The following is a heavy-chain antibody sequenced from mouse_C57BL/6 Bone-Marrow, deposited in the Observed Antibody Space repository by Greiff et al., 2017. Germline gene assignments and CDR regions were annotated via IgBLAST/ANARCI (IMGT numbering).Heavy chain of an antibody. CDR1: GFTFSDYY. CDR3: ARHGWYFDV. CDR2: ISNGGGST. V-gene: IGHV5-12*01. Sequence: EVKVEESGGGLVQPGGSLKLSCAASGFTFSDYYMYWVRQTPEKRLEWVAYISNGGGSTYYPDTVKGRFTISRDNAKNTLYLQMSRLKSEDTAMYYCARHGWYFDVWGTGTTVTVSS. J-gene: IGHJ1*03.